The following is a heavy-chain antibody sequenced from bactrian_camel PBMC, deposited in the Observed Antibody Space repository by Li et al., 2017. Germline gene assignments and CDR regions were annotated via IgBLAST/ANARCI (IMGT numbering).Heavy chain of an antibody. J-gene: IGHJ4*01. D-gene: IGHD5*01. CDR2: ISPDGVT. Sequence: VQLVESGGGSVQAGGSLKLSCEASRYLFSSCRMSWYRQASGKERELVSSISPDGVTTYAESVKGRFTIARDNAKNTLYLQLNYLKTEDTAMYYCANWGDNYWGQGTQVTVS. V-gene: IGHV3S67*01. CDR3: ANWGDNY. CDR1: RYLFSSCR.